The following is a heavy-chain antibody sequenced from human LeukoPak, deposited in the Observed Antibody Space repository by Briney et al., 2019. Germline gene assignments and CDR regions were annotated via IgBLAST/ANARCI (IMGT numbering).Heavy chain of an antibody. J-gene: IGHJ3*02. D-gene: IGHD2-15*01. CDR1: GGSISSGSYY. CDR3: ARVYGTGGSHALDI. Sequence: TLSLTCTVSGGSISSGSYYWSWIRQPPGKGLEWSGYIYHSGSTYYNPSLKSRVTISVDRSKNQFSLKLSSVTAADTAVYYCARVYGTGGSHALDIWGQGTMVTVSS. V-gene: IGHV4-30-2*01. CDR2: IYHSGST.